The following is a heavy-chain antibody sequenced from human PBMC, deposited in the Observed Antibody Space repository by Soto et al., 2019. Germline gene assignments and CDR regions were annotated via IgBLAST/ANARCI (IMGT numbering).Heavy chain of an antibody. CDR3: TTDRGHMYDFDY. Sequence: EVQLVESGGGLVKPGGSLRLSCAASGFTFDNAWMSWVRQAPGKGLEWVGRIKSKTDGGTADYAAPVKGRFTISRDDSKNTLFLQMNSLKTEDTAVYYCTTDRGHMYDFDYWGQGTLVPVSP. J-gene: IGHJ4*02. CDR2: IKSKTDGGTA. CDR1: GFTFDNAW. D-gene: IGHD2-8*01. V-gene: IGHV3-15*01.